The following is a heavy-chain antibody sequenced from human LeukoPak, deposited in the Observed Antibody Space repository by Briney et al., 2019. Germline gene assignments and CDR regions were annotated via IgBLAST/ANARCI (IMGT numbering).Heavy chain of an antibody. V-gene: IGHV4-34*01. J-gene: IGHJ4*02. CDR3: ARGSVDTAMVTFFDY. D-gene: IGHD5-18*01. CDR2: INHSGST. CDR1: GGSFSGYY. Sequence: PSETLSLTXAVYGGSFSGYYWSWIRQPPGKGLEWIGEINHSGSTNYNPSLKSRVTISVDTSKNQFSLKLSSVTAADTAVYYCARGSVDTAMVTFFDYWGQGTLVTVSS.